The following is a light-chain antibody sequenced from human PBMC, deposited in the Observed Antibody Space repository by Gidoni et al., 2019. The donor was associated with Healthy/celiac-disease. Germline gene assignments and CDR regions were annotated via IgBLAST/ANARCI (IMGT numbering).Light chain of an antibody. V-gene: IGLV3-21*03. CDR1: NIGGKS. CDR2: DDS. Sequence: SYVLTPPPPASGAPGKTARITCGGNNIGGKSVHWYQQKPGQAPVPVVYDDSDRPSGIPERFSGSNSGNTATLTISRVEAGDEADYYCQVWDSSSDHVVFGGGTKLTVL. J-gene: IGLJ2*01. CDR3: QVWDSSSDHVV.